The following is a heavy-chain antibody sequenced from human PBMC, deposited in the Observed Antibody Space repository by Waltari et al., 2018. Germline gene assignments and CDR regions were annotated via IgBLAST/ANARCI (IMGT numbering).Heavy chain of an antibody. CDR3: TSPPYDFWSGG. D-gene: IGHD3-3*01. CDR1: GFTFSNYE. Sequence: EVQLVESGGGLVQPGGSLRLSCAASGFTFSNYEMNWVRQAPGKGLGWVSFISSGGSLIYYADSVMGRFTISRDNAKNSLSLQMSSLRAEDTATYYCTSPPYDFWSGGWGQGTLVTVSS. V-gene: IGHV3-48*03. CDR2: ISSGGSLI. J-gene: IGHJ4*02.